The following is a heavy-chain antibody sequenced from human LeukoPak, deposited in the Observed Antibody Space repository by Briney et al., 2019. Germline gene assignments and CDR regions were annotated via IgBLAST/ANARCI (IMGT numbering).Heavy chain of an antibody. Sequence: ASVKVSCKASGGTFSSYAISWVRQAPGQGLEWMGIINPSGGSTSYAQKFQGRVTMTRDMSTSTVYMELSSLRTEDTAVYYCARGGYYDSSYDYMDVWGKGTTVTVSS. CDR3: ARGGYYDSSYDYMDV. D-gene: IGHD3-22*01. CDR1: GGTFSSYA. CDR2: INPSGGST. V-gene: IGHV1-46*01. J-gene: IGHJ6*03.